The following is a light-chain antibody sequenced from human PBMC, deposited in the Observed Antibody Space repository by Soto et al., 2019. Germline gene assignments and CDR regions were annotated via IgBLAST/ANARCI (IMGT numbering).Light chain of an antibody. V-gene: IGKV1-5*01. CDR3: QQYNSYLYT. CDR1: QSISNY. CDR2: DVS. Sequence: IQMTQSPSTLSASVGDRVTITCRASQSISNYLAWYQHKPRKAPKLLIYDVSSLESGVPSRFSGSGSGTEFTHTISSLQPDDFATYYCQQYNSYLYTFGQGTKLEIQ. J-gene: IGKJ2*01.